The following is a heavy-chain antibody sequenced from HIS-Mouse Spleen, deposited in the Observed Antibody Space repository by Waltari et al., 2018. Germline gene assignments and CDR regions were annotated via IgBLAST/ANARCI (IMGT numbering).Heavy chain of an antibody. V-gene: IGHV4-39*07. Sequence: QLQLQESGPGLAKPSETLSLTCTVSVGSISSSSYYWGGIRQPPGKGLEWIGSMYYSGSTYYNPSLKSRVTISVDTSKNQFSLKLSSVTAADTAVYYCAREIPYSSSWYDWYFDLWGRGTLVTVSS. J-gene: IGHJ2*01. D-gene: IGHD6-13*01. CDR2: MYYSGST. CDR3: AREIPYSSSWYDWYFDL. CDR1: VGSISSSSYY.